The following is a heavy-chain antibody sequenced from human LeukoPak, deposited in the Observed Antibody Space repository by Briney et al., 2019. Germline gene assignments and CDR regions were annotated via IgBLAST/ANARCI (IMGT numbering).Heavy chain of an antibody. CDR1: GGSISSGGYY. D-gene: IGHD6-13*01. J-gene: IGHJ3*01. V-gene: IGHV4-39*07. CDR3: ARGEAAAQN. Sequence: SETLSLTCTVSGGSISSGGYYWSWIRQPPGKGLEWIGEINHSGSTNYNPSLKSRVTISVDTSKNQFSLKLSSVTAADTAVYYCARGEAAAQNWGQGTMVTVSS. CDR2: INHSGST.